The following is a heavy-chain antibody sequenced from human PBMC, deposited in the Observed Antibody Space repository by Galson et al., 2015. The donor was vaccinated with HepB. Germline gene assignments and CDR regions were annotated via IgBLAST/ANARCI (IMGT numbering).Heavy chain of an antibody. CDR2: IWYDGSNK. D-gene: IGHD3-10*01. CDR3: AKWGVYYGSGSYYPLGAFDI. CDR1: GFTFSSYG. V-gene: IGHV3-33*06. Sequence: SLRLSCAASGFTFSSYGMHWVRQAAGMGLEWVAVIWYDGSNKYYADSVKGRFTISRDNSKNTLYLQMNSLRAEDTAVYYCAKWGVYYGSGSYYPLGAFDIWGQGTMVTVSS. J-gene: IGHJ3*02.